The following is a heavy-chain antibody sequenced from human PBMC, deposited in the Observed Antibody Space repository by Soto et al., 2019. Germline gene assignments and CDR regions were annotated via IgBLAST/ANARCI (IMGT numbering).Heavy chain of an antibody. V-gene: IGHV3-30-3*01. D-gene: IGHD6-25*01. J-gene: IGHJ6*02. CDR2: ISYDGSNK. Sequence: PVGSLRLSCAASGFTFSSYAMHWVRQAPGKGLEWVAVISYDGSNKYYADSVKGRFTISRDNSKNTLYLQMNSLRAEGTAVYYCARDLRPAGNYYYYGLDVWGQGTTVTVSS. CDR3: ARDLRPAGNYYYYGLDV. CDR1: GFTFSSYA.